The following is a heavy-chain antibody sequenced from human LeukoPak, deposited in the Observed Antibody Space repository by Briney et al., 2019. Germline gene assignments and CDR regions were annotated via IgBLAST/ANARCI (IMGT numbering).Heavy chain of an antibody. CDR3: ARDRTAAAGRNNWFDP. Sequence: GGSLRLSCAASGFTFSSYSMNWVRQAPGKGLEWVSYISSSSSTIYYADSVKGRFTISRDNAKNSLYLQMSSLRDEDTAVYYCARDRTAAAGRNNWFDPWGQGTLVTVSS. J-gene: IGHJ5*02. D-gene: IGHD6-13*01. V-gene: IGHV3-48*02. CDR2: ISSSSSTI. CDR1: GFTFSSYS.